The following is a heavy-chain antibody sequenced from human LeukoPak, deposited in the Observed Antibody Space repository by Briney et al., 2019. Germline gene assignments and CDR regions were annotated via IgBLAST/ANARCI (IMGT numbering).Heavy chain of an antibody. CDR1: GGSITSSNYY. CDR2: IYYSEST. V-gene: IGHV4-39*01. Sequence: SETLSLTCTVSGGSITSSNYYWGWIRQPPGKGLEWIRTIYYSESTYYNPSLKSRVTISVDTSKSQFSLRLSSVTAADTAVYYCAKKYSYGSIDSWGQGTLVTVSS. J-gene: IGHJ4*02. CDR3: AKKYSYGSIDS. D-gene: IGHD5-18*01.